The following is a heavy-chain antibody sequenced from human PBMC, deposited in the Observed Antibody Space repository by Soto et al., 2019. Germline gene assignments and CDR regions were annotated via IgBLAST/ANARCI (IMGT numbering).Heavy chain of an antibody. CDR3: ARHHYYYYGMDV. Sequence: PSETLSLSCTVSGGSISGSSYYWGWIRQPPGKGLEWIGSIYYSGSTYYNPSLKSRVTISVDTSKNQFSLKLSSVTAAETAVYYCARHHYYYYGMDVWGQGTTVT. J-gene: IGHJ6*02. CDR2: IYYSGST. V-gene: IGHV4-39*01. CDR1: GGSISGSSYY.